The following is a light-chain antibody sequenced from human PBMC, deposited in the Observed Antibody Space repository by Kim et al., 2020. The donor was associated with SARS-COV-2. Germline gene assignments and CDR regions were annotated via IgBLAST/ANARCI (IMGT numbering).Light chain of an antibody. CDR1: NIGHKS. CDR2: SND. V-gene: IGLV3-21*04. Sequence: SYELTQPPSVSVAPGETAMISCGGSNIGHKSVHWYQQKPAQAPVLVIYSNDDRPSGIPERFSASNSGNTATLTISRVEAGDEADYYCQVWDFSSDHSVFGTGTKVTVL. CDR3: QVWDFSSDHSV. J-gene: IGLJ1*01.